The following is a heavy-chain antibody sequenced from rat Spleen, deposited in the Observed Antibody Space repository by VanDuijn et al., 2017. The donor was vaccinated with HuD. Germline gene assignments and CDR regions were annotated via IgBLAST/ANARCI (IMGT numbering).Heavy chain of an antibody. V-gene: IGHV5-29*01. D-gene: IGHD3-1*01. CDR1: GFTFSDYG. J-gene: IGHJ2*01. CDR2: ISCDGSTP. Sequence: EVQLIESGGGLVQPGRSLKLSCAASGFTFSDYGMAWVRKAPTKGLEWVATISCDGSTPYCRDSVKGRFTISRDNARSTIYMQMDSLRSEDTATYYCARSRTLRVYYFGYWGQGVMVTVSS. CDR3: ARSRTLRVYYFGY.